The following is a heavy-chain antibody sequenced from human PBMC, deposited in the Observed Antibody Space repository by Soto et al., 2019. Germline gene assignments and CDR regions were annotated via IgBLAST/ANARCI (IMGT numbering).Heavy chain of an antibody. CDR1: GGSISSGDYY. Sequence: SETLSLTCTVSGGSISSGDYYWILIRQPPGKGLEWIGYIYYSGSTYYNPSLKSRVTISVDTSKNQFSLKLSSVTAADTAVYYCARGSVAATGWFDPWGQGTLVTVSS. V-gene: IGHV4-30-4*01. CDR2: IYYSGST. CDR3: ARGSVAATGWFDP. D-gene: IGHD2-15*01. J-gene: IGHJ5*02.